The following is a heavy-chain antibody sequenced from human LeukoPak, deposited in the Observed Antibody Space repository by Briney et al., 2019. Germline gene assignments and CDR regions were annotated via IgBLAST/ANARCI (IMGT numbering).Heavy chain of an antibody. D-gene: IGHD2-2*01. Sequence: ASVKVSCKASGYTFTDYYMHWVRQAPGQGFEWMGWINPNDGDTNYAQKFQGRITMTRDTSISTAHMEVSRLRSDDTAVYYCARANFLYCSSSTCLFDYWGQGTLVTVSS. J-gene: IGHJ4*02. CDR1: GYTFTDYY. CDR3: ARANFLYCSSSTCLFDY. CDR2: INPNDGDT. V-gene: IGHV1-2*02.